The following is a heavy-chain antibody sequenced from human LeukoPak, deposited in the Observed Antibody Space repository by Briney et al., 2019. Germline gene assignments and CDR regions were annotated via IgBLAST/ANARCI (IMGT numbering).Heavy chain of an antibody. J-gene: IGHJ4*02. CDR2: IYSGGST. CDR3: ARGAGGDFDY. D-gene: IGHD3-10*01. V-gene: IGHV3-53*04. CDR1: GFIVSSNH. Sequence: PGGSLRLSCAASGFIVSSNHMSWVRQAPGKGLEWVSIIYSGGSTYYADSVKGRFTISRHNSKNTLYLQMNSLRAEDTAVYYCARGAGGDFDYWGQGTLVTVSS.